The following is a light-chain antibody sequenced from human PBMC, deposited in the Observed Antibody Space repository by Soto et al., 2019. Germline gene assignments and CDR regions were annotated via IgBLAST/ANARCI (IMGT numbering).Light chain of an antibody. CDR1: SSDVGGYNY. Sequence: QSALTQPRSVSGSPGQSVTISCTGTSSDVGGYNYVSWYQQHPGKAPKLMIYDVSKRPSGVPDRFSGSKSGNTASLTISGLQAEYEADYYCCSYAGSYKKVFGTGTKLTVL. CDR3: CSYAGSYKKV. CDR2: DVS. V-gene: IGLV2-11*01. J-gene: IGLJ1*01.